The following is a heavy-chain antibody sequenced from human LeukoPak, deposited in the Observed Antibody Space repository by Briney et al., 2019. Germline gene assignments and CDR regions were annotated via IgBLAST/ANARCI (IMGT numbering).Heavy chain of an antibody. J-gene: IGHJ6*02. CDR1: GFTFSNYG. CDR2: ISYDGTNK. D-gene: IGHD3-10*01. CDR3: AREMSYASGSMRGVDV. Sequence: GGSLRLSCAASGFTFSNYGIHWVRQAPGKGLEWVSVISYDGTNKYYADSVKGRFTISRDNSKNTLFLQMSSLRPEDTAVYYCAREMSYASGSMRGVDVWGQGTTVTVFS. V-gene: IGHV3-30*03.